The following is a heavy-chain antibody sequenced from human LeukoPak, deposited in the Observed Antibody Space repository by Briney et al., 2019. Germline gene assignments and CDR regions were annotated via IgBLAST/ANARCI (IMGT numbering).Heavy chain of an antibody. CDR2: IYYSGST. D-gene: IGHD4-17*01. V-gene: IGHV4-30-4*01. CDR3: ARVQPLDYGDPYYFDY. J-gene: IGHJ4*02. Sequence: PSETLSLTCTVSGGSISSGDYYWSWIRQPPGKGLEWIGYIYYSGSTYCNPSLKSRVTISVDTSKNQFSLKLSSVTAADTAVYYCARVQPLDYGDPYYFDYWGQGTLVTVSS. CDR1: GGSISSGDYY.